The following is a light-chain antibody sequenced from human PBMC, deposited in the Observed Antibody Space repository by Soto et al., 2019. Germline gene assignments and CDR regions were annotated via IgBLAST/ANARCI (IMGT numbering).Light chain of an antibody. CDR1: QTITTY. V-gene: IGKV1-39*01. Sequence: DIQMTQSPSSLSASVGDRVTITCRASQTITTYLNWYQHKPGKAPQLLIYGASSLQSGVPSRFTGSGSGTDFTLTNSSLQPEDFATYYCQQSHSTPWTFGQGTEVEIK. CDR3: QQSHSTPWT. CDR2: GAS. J-gene: IGKJ1*01.